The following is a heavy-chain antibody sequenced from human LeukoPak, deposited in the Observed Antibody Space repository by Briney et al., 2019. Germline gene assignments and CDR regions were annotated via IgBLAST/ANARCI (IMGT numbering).Heavy chain of an antibody. Sequence: GGSLRLSCAASGFAFSNAWMSWVRQAPGKGLEWVGRIKSKTDGGTTDYAARVKGRFTITREETKNTLYLQMNSLKTEDTAVYYCTTGGYGGQFDYWGQGTLVTVSS. D-gene: IGHD5-12*01. CDR2: IKSKTDGGTT. CDR1: GFAFSNAW. CDR3: TTGGYGGQFDY. J-gene: IGHJ4*02. V-gene: IGHV3-15*01.